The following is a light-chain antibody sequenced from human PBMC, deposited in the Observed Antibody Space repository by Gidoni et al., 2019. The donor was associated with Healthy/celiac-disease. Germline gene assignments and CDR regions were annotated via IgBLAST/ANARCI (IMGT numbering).Light chain of an antibody. CDR3: QQYYSTPWT. V-gene: IGKV4-1*01. Sequence: IVMTQSPDSLAVSLGERATINCKSSQSVLYSSNNKNYLAWYQRKPGQPPTLLIYWASTRDSGVPDRFSGSGSGTDFTLTISSLQAEDVSVYYCQQYYSTPWTFGQGTKVEIK. CDR1: QSVLYSSNNKNY. CDR2: WAS. J-gene: IGKJ1*01.